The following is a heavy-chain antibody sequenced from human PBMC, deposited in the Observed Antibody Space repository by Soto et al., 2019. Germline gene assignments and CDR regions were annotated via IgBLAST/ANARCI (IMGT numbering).Heavy chain of an antibody. V-gene: IGHV4-61*08. CDR2: ISYSGRT. Sequence: QVQLQESGPGLVKPSETLSLTCTVSGDSVSSGGYYWSWIRQPPGKGLEWVAYISYSGRTNYNPSLKSRVTISVDTSKNRFSRKLSSVTAADTAVDYCARCRGGDCYPFDYWGQGTLVTVSS. D-gene: IGHD2-21*02. CDR1: GDSVSSGGYY. CDR3: ARCRGGDCYPFDY. J-gene: IGHJ4*02.